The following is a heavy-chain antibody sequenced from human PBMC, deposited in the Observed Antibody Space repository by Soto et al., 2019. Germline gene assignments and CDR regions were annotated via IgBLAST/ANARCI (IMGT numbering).Heavy chain of an antibody. CDR1: GYTFTTYY. CDR2: INPNGGST. J-gene: IGHJ4*02. V-gene: IGHV1-46*01. Sequence: QVQLVQSGAEVKRPGASVKVSCKASGYTFTTYYMHWVRQAPGQGLEWLGIINPNGGSTTYAKKFQGRVTMTRDTSTSPVYLELSSLRSEDTAVYYCARAGYCSGGTCFHGNCDYWGQGTLVTVSA. CDR3: ARAGYCSGGTCFHGNCDY. D-gene: IGHD2-15*01.